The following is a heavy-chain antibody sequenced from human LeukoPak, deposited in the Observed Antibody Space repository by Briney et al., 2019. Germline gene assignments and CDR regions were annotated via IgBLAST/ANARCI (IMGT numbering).Heavy chain of an antibody. CDR3: ARVGVVPAAMEIDY. CDR1: GYTFTGYY. CDR2: INPNSGGT. J-gene: IGHJ4*02. Sequence: ASVKVSCKAPGYTFTGYYMHWVRQAPGQGLEWMGWINPNSGGTNYAQKFQGRVTMTRDTSISTAYMELSRLRSDDTAVYYCARVGVVPAAMEIDYWGQGTLVTVSS. V-gene: IGHV1-2*02. D-gene: IGHD2-2*01.